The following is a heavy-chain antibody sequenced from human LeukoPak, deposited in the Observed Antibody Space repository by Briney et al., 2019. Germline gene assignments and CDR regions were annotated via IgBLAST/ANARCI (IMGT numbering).Heavy chain of an antibody. CDR2: IKHSGGT. Sequence: SETLSLTCTIFGGSLSGYSWTWIRQPPGEGLEWIGEIKHSGGTNYNPSLKSRVTISVDTSKNQFSLKLSSVTAADTAVYYCARGELRYSDWLPWGQGTLVTVSS. CDR1: GGSLSGYS. CDR3: ARGELRYSDWLP. V-gene: IGHV4-34*01. D-gene: IGHD3-9*01. J-gene: IGHJ4*02.